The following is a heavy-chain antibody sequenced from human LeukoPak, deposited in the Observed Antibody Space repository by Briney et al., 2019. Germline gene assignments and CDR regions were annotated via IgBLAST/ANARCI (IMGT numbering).Heavy chain of an antibody. V-gene: IGHV3-48*01. Sequence: GGSLRLSCAASGFTFSSYSMNWVRQAPGRGLEWVSYISGSSRPIYYADSVKGRFTISRDNAKNSLYLQMNSLRAEDTAVYYCARDSGSYGGYRYWGQGTLVTVSS. J-gene: IGHJ4*02. CDR2: ISGSSRPI. CDR3: ARDSGSYGGYRY. CDR1: GFTFSSYS. D-gene: IGHD1-26*01.